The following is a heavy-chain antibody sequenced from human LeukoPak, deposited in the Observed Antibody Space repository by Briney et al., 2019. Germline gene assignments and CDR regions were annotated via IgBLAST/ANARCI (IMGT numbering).Heavy chain of an antibody. D-gene: IGHD3-22*01. V-gene: IGHV1-8*03. CDR3: ARGGGYYYDSSGYSNWFDP. Sequence: ASVKVSCKASGGTFSSYDINWVRQATGQGLKWMGWMNPNSGNTGYAQKFQGRVTITRNTSISTAYMELSSLRSEDTAVYYCARGGGYYYDSSGYSNWFDPWGQGTLVTVSS. J-gene: IGHJ5*02. CDR1: GGTFSSYD. CDR2: MNPNSGNT.